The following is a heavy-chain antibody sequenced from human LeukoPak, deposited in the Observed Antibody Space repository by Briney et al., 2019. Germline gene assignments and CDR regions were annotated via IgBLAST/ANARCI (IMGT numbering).Heavy chain of an antibody. CDR1: GFTFSSYY. V-gene: IGHV3-74*01. CDR2: INRDGSLA. CDR3: TRGTSGGYDL. D-gene: IGHD3-10*01. J-gene: IGHJ5*02. Sequence: GGSLRLSCAASGFTFSSYYMSWVRQAAGKGLVWVSRINRDGSLAYYADSVRGRFTISRDNAKDMLYLEMNSLRADDTAVYYCTRGTSGGYDLWGQGTLVTVSS.